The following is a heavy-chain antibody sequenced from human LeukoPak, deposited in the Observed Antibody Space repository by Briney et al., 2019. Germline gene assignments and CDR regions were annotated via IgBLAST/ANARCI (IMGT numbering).Heavy chain of an antibody. CDR2: IYSGSSSI. CDR3: ARGQASGSFIIDY. J-gene: IGHJ4*02. Sequence: GGSLRLSCAASGITLSSHSMHWVRQAPGKGLEWVSFIYSGSSSIHYAASVQGRFTISRDNAKNSLYLQMDSLRAEDTAVYYCARGQASGSFIIDYWGQGTLVTVSS. CDR1: GITLSSHS. V-gene: IGHV3-48*01. D-gene: IGHD3-10*01.